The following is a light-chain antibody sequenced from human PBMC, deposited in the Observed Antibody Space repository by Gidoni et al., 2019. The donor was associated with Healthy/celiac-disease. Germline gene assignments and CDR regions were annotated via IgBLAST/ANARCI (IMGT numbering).Light chain of an antibody. CDR1: QGISSY. J-gene: IGKJ5*01. CDR3: QQYYSYPLIT. Sequence: AIRMTQSPSSFSASTGDSVTITVRESQGISSYLAWYQQKPGKAPKLLIYAASTLQSGVPSRFSGSGSVTDFTLTISGLQSEEFATYYCQQYYSYPLITFGQGTRLEIK. CDR2: AAS. V-gene: IGKV1-8*01.